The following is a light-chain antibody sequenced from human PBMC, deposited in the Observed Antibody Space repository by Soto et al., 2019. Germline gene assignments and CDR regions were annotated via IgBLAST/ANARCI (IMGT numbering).Light chain of an antibody. V-gene: IGKV3-20*01. Sequence: IVLTQSPGTLSLSPGERATLSCRASQSVSSRLAWYQQKPGQAPRLLISGASSRATAIPDRFSGSGSGTDFTLTISRLEPEDFALYYCQHYAGGSPITFGQGTLLEIK. CDR2: GAS. CDR1: QSVSSR. CDR3: QHYAGGSPIT. J-gene: IGKJ5*01.